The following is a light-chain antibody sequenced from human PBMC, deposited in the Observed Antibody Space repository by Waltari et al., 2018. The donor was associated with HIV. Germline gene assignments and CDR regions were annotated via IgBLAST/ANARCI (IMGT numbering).Light chain of an antibody. CDR1: SSDVFNYNY. CDR2: EVS. J-gene: IGLJ1*01. V-gene: IGLV2-14*01. CDR3: SSYTRSSTYV. Sequence: QSTLTQPVSVSGSPGQSITFSCTGTSSDVFNYNYVSWYQQHPDSAPKLMIYEVSNRPSGVSNRFSGSKSGNTASLTISGLQAEDEADYYCSSYTRSSTYVFGTGTKVTVL.